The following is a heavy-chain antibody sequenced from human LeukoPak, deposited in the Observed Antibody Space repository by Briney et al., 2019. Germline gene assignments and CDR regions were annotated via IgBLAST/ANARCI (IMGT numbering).Heavy chain of an antibody. CDR2: INGDGSVT. V-gene: IGHV3-74*01. CDR1: GLTFSTYW. CDR3: ARDKSYGMDL. J-gene: IGHJ6*02. Sequence: GGSLRLSCAASGLTFSTYWLHCVRRAPGKGLVWVARINGDGSVTTYADSVKGRFTISRDNAKNTLYLQMNSVRAEDTAVYYCARDKSYGMDLWGQGTTVTVSS.